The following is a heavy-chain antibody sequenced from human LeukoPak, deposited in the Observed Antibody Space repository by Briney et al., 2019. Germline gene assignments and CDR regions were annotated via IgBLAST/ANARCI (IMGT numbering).Heavy chain of an antibody. J-gene: IGHJ5*02. Sequence: RASVKVSCKASGYTFTSYAMNWVQQAPGQGLEWMGWINTNTGNPTYAQGFTGRFVFSLDTSVNTAYLQISSLKTEDTAVYYCARDPRGGYSNLYPWGQGTLVTVSS. D-gene: IGHD4-11*01. CDR3: ARDPRGGYSNLYP. CDR1: GYTFTSYA. V-gene: IGHV7-4-1*02. CDR2: INTNTGNP.